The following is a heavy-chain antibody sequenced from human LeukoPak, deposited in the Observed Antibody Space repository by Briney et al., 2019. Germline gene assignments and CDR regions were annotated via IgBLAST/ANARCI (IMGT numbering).Heavy chain of an antibody. D-gene: IGHD4-17*01. Sequence: GGSLRLSCSVSGFSFSSYSMNWVRQAPGKGLQWVSSISGGGSYIFYADSVEGRFSVSRDNAKNSVFLQMNSLRAEDTAVYYCARGLGDYDAFDVWGHGTRVTVAS. CDR3: ARGLGDYDAFDV. J-gene: IGHJ3*01. CDR1: GFSFSSYS. CDR2: ISGGGSYI. V-gene: IGHV3-21*01.